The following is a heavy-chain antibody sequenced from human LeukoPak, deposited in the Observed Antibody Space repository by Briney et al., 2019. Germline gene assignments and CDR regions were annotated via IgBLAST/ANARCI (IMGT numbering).Heavy chain of an antibody. V-gene: IGHV4-38-2*01. Sequence: PSETLSLTCAVSGYSISSGYYWGWIRQPPGKGLEWIGSIYHSGSTYYNPSLKSRVTISVDTSKNQFSLKLSSVTAADTAVYYCARQGNYYGSGRRLYYFDYWGQGTLVTVSS. CDR1: GYSISSGYY. CDR3: ARQGNYYGSGRRLYYFDY. CDR2: IYHSGST. D-gene: IGHD3-10*01. J-gene: IGHJ4*02.